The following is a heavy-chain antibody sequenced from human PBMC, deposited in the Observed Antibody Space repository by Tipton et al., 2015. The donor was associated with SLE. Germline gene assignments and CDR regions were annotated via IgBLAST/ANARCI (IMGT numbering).Heavy chain of an antibody. Sequence: SLRLSCVMSRFIFNNYDMNWVRQAPGKGLEWVSYVSRSGSAMYYADSVKGRFTISRDNARNSVSLQMNSLRGEDTAVYYCARSRDGPFDFWGQGTLATVSS. CDR1: RFIFNNYD. V-gene: IGHV3-48*03. CDR2: VSRSGSAM. D-gene: IGHD5-24*01. J-gene: IGHJ4*02. CDR3: ARSRDGPFDF.